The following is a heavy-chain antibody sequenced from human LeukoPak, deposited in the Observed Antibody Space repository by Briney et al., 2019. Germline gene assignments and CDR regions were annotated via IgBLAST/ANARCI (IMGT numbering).Heavy chain of an antibody. D-gene: IGHD3-22*01. CDR1: GFTFDDYA. CDR3: AKGSYYDSSGYYHGLFDY. Sequence: GRSLRLSCAASGFTFDDYAMHWVRQAPGKGLEWVPGISWNSGSIGYADSVKGRFTISRDNAKNSLYLQMNSLRAEDTALYYCAKGSYYDSSGYYHGLFDYWGQGTLVTVSS. V-gene: IGHV3-9*01. J-gene: IGHJ4*02. CDR2: ISWNSGSI.